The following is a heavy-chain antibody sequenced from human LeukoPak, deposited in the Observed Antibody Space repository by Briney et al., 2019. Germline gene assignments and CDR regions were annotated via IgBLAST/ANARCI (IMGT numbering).Heavy chain of an antibody. CDR3: AKDHYGDYNNYYGMDV. CDR1: GITFSTYA. Sequence: RGSLRLSCAASGITFSTYALNWVRQAPGKGLEWVSSISGTGGSTYYADSVKGRFTISRDNSKNMLYLQMNSLSAEDTAIYYCAKDHYGDYNNYYGMDVWGQGTAVTVSS. CDR2: ISGTGGST. V-gene: IGHV3-23*01. D-gene: IGHD4-17*01. J-gene: IGHJ6*02.